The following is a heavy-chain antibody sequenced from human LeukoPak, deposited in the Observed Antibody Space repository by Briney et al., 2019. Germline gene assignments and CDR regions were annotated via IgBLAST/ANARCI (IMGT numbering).Heavy chain of an antibody. CDR1: GFTFSSYT. J-gene: IGHJ4*02. V-gene: IGHV3-23*01. CDR3: AASLPNIVVVPATKGPFGY. CDR2: VSGSGGNI. D-gene: IGHD2-2*01. Sequence: GGSLRLSCAASGFTFSSYTMSWVRQAPGKGLEWVSGVSGSGGNIHYADSVKGRFTISRDNSKNTLYLQMNSLRAEDKAVYYCAASLPNIVVVPATKGPFGYWGQGALVTVSS.